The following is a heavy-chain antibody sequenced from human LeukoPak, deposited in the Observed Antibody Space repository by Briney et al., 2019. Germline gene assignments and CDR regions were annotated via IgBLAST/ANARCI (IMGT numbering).Heavy chain of an antibody. CDR2: IYYSGST. V-gene: IGHV4-59*01. Sequence: SETLSLTCTVSGGSISSYYWSWIRQPPGKGLEWIGYIYYSGSTNYNPPLKSRVTISVDTSKNQFSLKLSSVTAADTAVYYCARAYGSGSYYNLDPWGQGTLVTVSS. CDR3: ARAYGSGSYYNLDP. CDR1: GGSISSYY. J-gene: IGHJ5*02. D-gene: IGHD3-10*01.